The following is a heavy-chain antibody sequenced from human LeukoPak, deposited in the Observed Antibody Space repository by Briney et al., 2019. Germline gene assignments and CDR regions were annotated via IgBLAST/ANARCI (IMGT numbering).Heavy chain of an antibody. V-gene: IGHV3-30*02. CDR1: GFTFSSYA. D-gene: IGHD2-2*01. CDR2: IRYDGSNK. Sequence: GGSLRLSCAASGFTFSSYAMSWVRQAPGKGLEWVAFIRYDGSNKYYADSVKGRFTISRDNSKNTLYLQMNSLRAEDTAVYYCARDYCSSTSCPPFYYYYYYMDVWGKGTTVTVSS. CDR3: ARDYCSSTSCPPFYYYYYYMDV. J-gene: IGHJ6*03.